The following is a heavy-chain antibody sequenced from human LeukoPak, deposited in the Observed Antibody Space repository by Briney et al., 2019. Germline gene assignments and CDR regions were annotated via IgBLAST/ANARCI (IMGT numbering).Heavy chain of an antibody. CDR1: GFTFSTYA. D-gene: IGHD3-22*01. Sequence: GGSLRLSCAASGFTFSTYAMSWVRQTPGKGLEWVSSVFGGGGTRYADSVMGRFTISRDNSKSTLYLQMNSLRAEDTAVYYCARTYTNNAGYYLYWGQGTLVTVSS. J-gene: IGHJ4*02. CDR2: VFGGGGT. V-gene: IGHV3-23*01. CDR3: ARTYTNNAGYYLY.